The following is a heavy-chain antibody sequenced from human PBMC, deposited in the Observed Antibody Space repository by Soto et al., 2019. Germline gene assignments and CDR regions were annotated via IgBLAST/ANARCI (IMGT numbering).Heavy chain of an antibody. CDR3: AHRVLRAVFGLVTTTAIYFDF. Sequence: QITLNESGPTVVKPTETLTLTCTFSGFSLTNSGVGVGWVRQSPGKAPEWLAFIYWDDDKRYSTSLKSRLTITNDTSKNPVVLTMANVDPADTATYYCAHRVLRAVFGLVTTTAIYFDFWGQVTPVVVSS. V-gene: IGHV2-5*02. D-gene: IGHD3-3*01. J-gene: IGHJ4*02. CDR1: GFSLTNSGVG. CDR2: IYWDDDK.